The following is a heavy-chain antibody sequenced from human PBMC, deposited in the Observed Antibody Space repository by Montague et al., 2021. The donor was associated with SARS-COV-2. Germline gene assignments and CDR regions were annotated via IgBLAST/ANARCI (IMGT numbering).Heavy chain of an antibody. Sequence: SLRLSCAASGFTFSSYSMSWVRQAPGKGLEWVSGISGSGSGTYYAVSVKGRFTISRDNSKNTLYLQMNSLRAEDTALYYCAKGAQWYSTSYFEHWGQGSLVTVSS. CDR1: GFTFSSYS. D-gene: IGHD2-2*01. CDR3: AKGAQWYSTSYFEH. V-gene: IGHV3-23*01. J-gene: IGHJ4*02. CDR2: ISGSGSGT.